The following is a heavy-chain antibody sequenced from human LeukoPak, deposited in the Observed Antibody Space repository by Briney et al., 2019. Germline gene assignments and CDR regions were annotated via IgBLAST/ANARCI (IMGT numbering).Heavy chain of an antibody. CDR2: IYYSGST. J-gene: IGHJ4*02. CDR1: GGSITTSSYY. Sequence: SETLSLTCTVSGGSITTSSYYWGWIRQPPGKGLEWIGYIYYSGSTNYNPSLKSRVTISVDPSKNQFSLKLTSVTAADTAVYFCARGFGSSWYGAMYYWGQGTLVTVSS. CDR3: ARGFGSSWYGAMYY. D-gene: IGHD6-19*01. V-gene: IGHV4-61*05.